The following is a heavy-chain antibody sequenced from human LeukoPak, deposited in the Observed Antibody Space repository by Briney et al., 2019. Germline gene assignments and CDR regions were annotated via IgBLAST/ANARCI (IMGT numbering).Heavy chain of an antibody. J-gene: IGHJ4*02. CDR1: GFTFSSYA. D-gene: IGHD1-1*01. Sequence: GGSLRLSCAASGFTFSSYAMHWVRQAPGKGLEWVAVISYDGSNKYYADSVKSRFTISRDNSKNTLYLQMNSLRAEDTAVYYCARDDRPGTTGQVDYWGQGTLVTVSS. V-gene: IGHV3-30-3*01. CDR3: ARDDRPGTTGQVDY. CDR2: ISYDGSNK.